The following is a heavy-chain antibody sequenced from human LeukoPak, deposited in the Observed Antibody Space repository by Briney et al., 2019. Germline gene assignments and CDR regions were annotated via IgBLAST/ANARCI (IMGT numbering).Heavy chain of an antibody. CDR2: ISYDGSNK. D-gene: IGHD2-2*01. V-gene: IGHV3-30-3*01. CDR3: ARDIVVVPAATNYYYYGMDV. CDR1: GFTFSSYA. J-gene: IGHJ6*02. Sequence: PGGSLRLSCAASGFTFSSYAMHWVRQAPGKGLEWVAVISYDGSNKYYADSVKGRFTISRDNSKNTLYLQMNSPRAEDTAVYYCARDIVVVPAATNYYYYGMDVWGQGTTVTVSS.